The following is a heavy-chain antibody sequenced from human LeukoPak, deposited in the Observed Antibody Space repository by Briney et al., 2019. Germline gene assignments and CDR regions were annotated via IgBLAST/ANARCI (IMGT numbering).Heavy chain of an antibody. CDR3: AKASVLRYFDWSDAFDI. CDR1: GFTFSSYG. D-gene: IGHD3-9*01. Sequence: PGGSLRLSCAASGFTFSSYGMHWVRQAPGKGLEWVAVISYDGSNKYYADSVKGRITISRDNSKNTLYLQMNSLRAEDTAVYYCAKASVLRYFDWSDAFDIWGQGTMVTVSS. CDR2: ISYDGSNK. J-gene: IGHJ3*02. V-gene: IGHV3-30*18.